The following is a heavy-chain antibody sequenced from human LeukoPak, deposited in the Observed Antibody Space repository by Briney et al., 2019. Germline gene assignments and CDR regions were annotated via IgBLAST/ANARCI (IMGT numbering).Heavy chain of an antibody. CDR2: ISGSGGST. V-gene: IGHV3-23*01. CDR1: GFTFSSYA. J-gene: IGHJ2*01. Sequence: GGSLRLSCAASGFTFSSYAMSWVRQAPGKGLEWVSTISGSGGSTYYADSVKGRFTISRDNSKNTLYLQMNSLRAEDTAVYYCAKVHLARPIIRNRIHWYFDLWGRGTLVTVSS. D-gene: IGHD1-14*01. CDR3: AKVHLARPIIRNRIHWYFDL.